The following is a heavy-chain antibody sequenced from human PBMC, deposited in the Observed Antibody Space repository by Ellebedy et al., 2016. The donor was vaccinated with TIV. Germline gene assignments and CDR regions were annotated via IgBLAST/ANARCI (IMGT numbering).Heavy chain of an antibody. D-gene: IGHD3-16*01. CDR2: ISGSGGST. CDR1: GFTFSSYA. Sequence: GESLKISXAASGFTFSSYAMSWVRQTPGKGLEWVSAISGSGGSTYYADSVKGRFTISRDNSKNTLYLQMNSLRAEDTAVYYCACLRDPLDYWGQGTLVTVSS. J-gene: IGHJ4*02. CDR3: ACLRDPLDY. V-gene: IGHV3-23*01.